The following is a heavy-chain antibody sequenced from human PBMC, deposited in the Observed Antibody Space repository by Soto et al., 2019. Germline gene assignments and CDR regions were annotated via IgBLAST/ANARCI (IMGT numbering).Heavy chain of an antibody. CDR1: GFTFSSYG. D-gene: IGHD5-18*01. CDR2: IWYDGSNK. J-gene: IGHJ4*02. Sequence: QVQLVESGGGVVQPGRSLRLSCAASGFTFSSYGMHWVRQAPGKGLEWVAVIWYDGSNKYYADSVKGRFTISRHNSKNTLYLQMNSLRAEDTAVYYCARDRGHSEKRGYSYGYVYWGQGTLVTVSS. CDR3: ARDRGHSEKRGYSYGYVY. V-gene: IGHV3-33*01.